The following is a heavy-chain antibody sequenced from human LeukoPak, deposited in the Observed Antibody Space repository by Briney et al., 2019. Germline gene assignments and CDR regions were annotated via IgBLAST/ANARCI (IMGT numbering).Heavy chain of an antibody. CDR2: ISYDGSNK. Sequence: GGSLRLSCAASGFTFSSYAMHWVRQAPGKGLEWVAVISYDGSNKYYADSVKGRFTISRDNSKNTPYLQMNSLRAEDTAVYYCAREGLLYDILAGYYFDYWGQGTLVTVSS. V-gene: IGHV3-30*04. CDR3: AREGLLYDILAGYYFDY. CDR1: GFTFSSYA. D-gene: IGHD3-9*01. J-gene: IGHJ4*02.